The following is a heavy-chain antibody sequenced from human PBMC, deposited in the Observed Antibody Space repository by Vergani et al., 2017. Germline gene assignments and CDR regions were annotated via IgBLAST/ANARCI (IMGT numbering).Heavy chain of an antibody. D-gene: IGHD5-18*01. CDR2: IYYSGST. J-gene: IGHJ4*02. CDR1: GGSISSYY. V-gene: IGHV4-59*08. CDR3: ARVGQGSYGPNGDFDY. Sequence: QVQLQESGPGLVKPSETLSLTCTVSGGSISSYYWSWIRQPPGKGLEWIGYIYYSGSTNYNPSLKSRVTISVDTSKNPFSLKLSSVTAADTAVYYCARVGQGSYGPNGDFDYWGQGTLVTVSS.